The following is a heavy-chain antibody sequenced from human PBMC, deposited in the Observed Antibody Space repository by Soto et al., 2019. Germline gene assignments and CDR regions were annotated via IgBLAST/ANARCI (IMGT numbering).Heavy chain of an antibody. V-gene: IGHV1-2*04. CDR3: ARDLLTTPNGGPSVPDYYYYGMDV. CDR2: INPNSGGT. Sequence: ASVKVSCKASGYTFTGYYMHWVRQAPGQGLEWMGWINPNSGGTNYAQKFQGWVTMTRDTSISTAYMELSRLRSDDTAVYYCARDLLTTPNGGPSVPDYYYYGMDVWGQGTTVTVSS. CDR1: GYTFTGYY. D-gene: IGHD4-17*01. J-gene: IGHJ6*02.